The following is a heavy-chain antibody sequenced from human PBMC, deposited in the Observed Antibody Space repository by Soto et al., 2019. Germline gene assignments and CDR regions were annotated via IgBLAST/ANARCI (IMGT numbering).Heavy chain of an antibody. V-gene: IGHV4-30-4*01. CDR3: ARSINP. Sequence: SETLSLTCSVSGGSISSGDYYWNWIRQPPGKGLEWIGYIYQSGSTRYNPSLKSRVTISVDTSKNQFSLKLSSVTAADTAVYYCARSINPWGQGTLVTVSS. CDR1: GGSISSGDYY. CDR2: IYQSGST. J-gene: IGHJ5*02. D-gene: IGHD3-10*01.